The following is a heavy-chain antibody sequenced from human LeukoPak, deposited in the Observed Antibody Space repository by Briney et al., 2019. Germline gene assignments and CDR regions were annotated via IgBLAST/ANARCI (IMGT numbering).Heavy chain of an antibody. CDR2: ISAYNGNT. V-gene: IGHV1-18*01. J-gene: IGHJ4*02. Sequence: ASVKVSCKASGYTFTSYGISWVRQAPGQGLEWMGWISAYNGNTNYAQKLQGRVTMTTGTSTSTAYMELRSLRSDDTAVYYCARREEQWLVFDYWGQGTLVTVSS. CDR3: ARREEQWLVFDY. D-gene: IGHD6-19*01. CDR1: GYTFTSYG.